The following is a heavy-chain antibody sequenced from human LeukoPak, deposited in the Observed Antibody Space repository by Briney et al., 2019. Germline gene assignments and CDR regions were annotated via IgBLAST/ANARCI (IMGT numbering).Heavy chain of an antibody. J-gene: IGHJ4*02. D-gene: IGHD6-19*01. CDR3: ARRRVAVADDY. Sequence: GGSLTLSCAASGFTFSDYTMNWVRQAPGKGLEWVAVISYDGSNKYYADSVKGRFTISRDNSKNTLYLQMNSLRAEDTAVYYCARRRVAVADDYWGQGTLVTVSS. CDR1: GFTFSDYT. V-gene: IGHV3-30*04. CDR2: ISYDGSNK.